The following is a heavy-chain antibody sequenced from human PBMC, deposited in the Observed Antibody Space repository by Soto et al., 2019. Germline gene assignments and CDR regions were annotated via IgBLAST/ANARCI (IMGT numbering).Heavy chain of an antibody. CDR1: GYTFTSYY. CDR2: MNPNSGNT. CDR3: ARGRSWYYYASSGYECNAFDI. V-gene: IGHV1-8*01. Sequence: ASGKVSCKASGYTFTSYYINWVRHATGQGLEWMGWMNPNSGNTGYAQKFQGRVTMTRNTSISTAYMELSSLRSEDTAVYYCARGRSWYYYASSGYECNAFDIWGPRTMVTVS. J-gene: IGHJ3*02. D-gene: IGHD3-22*01.